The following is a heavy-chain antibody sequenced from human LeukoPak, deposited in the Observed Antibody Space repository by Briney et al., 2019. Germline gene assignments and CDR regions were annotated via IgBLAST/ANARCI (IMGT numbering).Heavy chain of an antibody. CDR1: GDSISSYY. CDR3: ARERCSSCCFDY. J-gene: IGHJ4*02. CDR2: IYYSGST. D-gene: IGHD6-13*01. Sequence: PSETLSLTCTVSGDSISSYYWSWIRQPTGKGLEWIGYIYYSGSTNYNPSLQSRVTISVDTSKNQFSLKPSSVTAADTAVYYCARERCSSCCFDYWGQGTLVTVSS. V-gene: IGHV4-59*01.